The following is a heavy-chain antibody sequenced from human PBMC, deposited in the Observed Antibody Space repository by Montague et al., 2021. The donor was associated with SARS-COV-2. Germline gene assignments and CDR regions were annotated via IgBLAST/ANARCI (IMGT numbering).Heavy chain of an antibody. CDR3: ARDLSEYLQYYYGMDV. CDR1: GFTFSTYA. J-gene: IGHJ6*02. D-gene: IGHD2-2*02. V-gene: IGHV3-30*04. CDR2: ISFDGNHK. Sequence: SLRLSCAASGFTFSTYAMHWVRQAPGKGLEWVAVISFDGNHKYSVDSVKGRFTISRDNSKNTLYLQMNSLRLEDTAVYYCARDLSEYLQYYYGMDVWGQGTTVTVSS.